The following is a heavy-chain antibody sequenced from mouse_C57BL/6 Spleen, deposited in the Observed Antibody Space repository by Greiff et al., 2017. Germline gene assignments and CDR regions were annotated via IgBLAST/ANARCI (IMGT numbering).Heavy chain of an antibody. J-gene: IGHJ4*01. CDR1: GFSINSYCN. CDR3: VKDRNDGLDY. V-gene: IGHV3-3*01. CDR2: TFYSGFT. Sequence: EVKVVESGPSLVRPSQSLSLSCTVSGFSINSYCNWMWIRQFPGNNLEYLGYTFYSGFTYYNQSLESQTYITRDKSTNQFSLKLSSVTTEDTATYCGVKDRNDGLDYWGQGTSVTVSS. D-gene: IGHD2-3*01.